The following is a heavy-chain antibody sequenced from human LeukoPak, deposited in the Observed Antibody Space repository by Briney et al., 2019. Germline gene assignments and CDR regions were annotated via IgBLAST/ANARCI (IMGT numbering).Heavy chain of an antibody. CDR3: AKDQKRGYSYGYLFYYYYMDV. D-gene: IGHD5-18*01. Sequence: GGSLRLSCAASGLTFSTYGMHWVRQAPGKGLEWVAFVRYDGSKKYYTNSVKGRFTISRDNSKNTLYLQMNSLRVEDTAVYYCAKDQKRGYSYGYLFYYYYMDVWGKGTTVTISS. CDR2: VRYDGSKK. V-gene: IGHV3-30*02. CDR1: GLTFSTYG. J-gene: IGHJ6*03.